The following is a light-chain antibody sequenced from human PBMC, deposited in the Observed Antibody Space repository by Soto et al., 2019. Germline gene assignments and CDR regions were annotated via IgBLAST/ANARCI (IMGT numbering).Light chain of an antibody. CDR1: QSLLQTYGYSY. CDR2: LGS. V-gene: IGKV2-28*01. CDR3: MQGLQTPYT. Sequence: DIVMTQSPLSVPVTPGESASISCRSSQSLLQTYGYSYLDWYVQKPGQSPQLLIHLGSVRASGVPDRFIGSGSGTDFTLKINRVEAADVDIYYCMQGLQTPYTVGQGTKLEI. J-gene: IGKJ2*01.